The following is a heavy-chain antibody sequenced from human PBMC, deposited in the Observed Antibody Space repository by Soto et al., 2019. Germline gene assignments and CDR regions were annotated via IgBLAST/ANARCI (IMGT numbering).Heavy chain of an antibody. CDR3: ALRARAIAAKDDY. D-gene: IGHD2-15*01. Sequence: QVQLVQSGAEVKKPGSSVKVSCKASGGTFSSYAISWVRQAPGQGLEWMGGIIPIFGTANYAQKFQGRVTVTAAESTTTAYMELSSLRSEDTAVYYCALRARAIAAKDDYWGQGTLVTVSS. CDR2: IIPIFGTA. CDR1: GGTFSSYA. J-gene: IGHJ4*02. V-gene: IGHV1-69*12.